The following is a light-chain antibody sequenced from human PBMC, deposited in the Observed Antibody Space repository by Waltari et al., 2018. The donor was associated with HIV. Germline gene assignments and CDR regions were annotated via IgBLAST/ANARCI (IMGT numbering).Light chain of an antibody. J-gene: IGLJ2*01. CDR3: SSYGDTNKLI. CDR1: SSDIGSYDY. V-gene: IGLV2-8*01. Sequence: ALTQPPSASGSPGQSVSISCTGSSSDIGSYDYVSWYQQHPGNVPKLIIYEVNRRPSRVPNRFSGSKSGNTASLTVSGLQADDEADYYCSSYGDTNKLIFGGGTKLTVL. CDR2: EVN.